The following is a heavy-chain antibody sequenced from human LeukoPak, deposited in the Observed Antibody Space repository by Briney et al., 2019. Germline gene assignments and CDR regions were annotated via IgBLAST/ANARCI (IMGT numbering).Heavy chain of an antibody. Sequence: GGSLRLSCAASGFTFSSYAMHWVRQASGKGLEWEAVISYDGSNKYYADSVKGRFTISRDNSKNTLYLQMNSLRAEDTAVYYCARGGDDILTGYSFSDYWGQGTLVTVSS. CDR2: ISYDGSNK. CDR1: GFTFSSYA. V-gene: IGHV3-30-3*01. D-gene: IGHD3-9*01. J-gene: IGHJ4*02. CDR3: ARGGDDILTGYSFSDY.